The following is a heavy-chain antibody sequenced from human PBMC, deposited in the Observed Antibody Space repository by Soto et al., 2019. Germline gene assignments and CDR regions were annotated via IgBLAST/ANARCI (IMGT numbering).Heavy chain of an antibody. CDR3: ARSKYSISSFDY. D-gene: IGHD6-6*01. CDR2: IYWDDDK. Sequence: SGPTLVNPTQTLTLTCTFSGISLSTDDVGVGWIRQPPGKALDWLAVIYWDDDKRYSPSLKSRLTITKDTSKNQVLLTMTNMDPVDTATYFCARSKYSISSFDYWGQGALVTVSS. J-gene: IGHJ4*02. CDR1: GISLSTDDVG. V-gene: IGHV2-5*02.